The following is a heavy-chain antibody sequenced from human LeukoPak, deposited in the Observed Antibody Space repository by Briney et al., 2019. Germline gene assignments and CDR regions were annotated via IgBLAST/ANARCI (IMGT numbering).Heavy chain of an antibody. Sequence: SETPSLTCTVSGGSISSYYWSWIRQPPGKGLEWIGYIYYSGSTNYNPSLKSRVTISVDTSKNQFSLKLSSVTAADTAVYYCARANVLRFLEWLPAFDYWGQGTLVTVSS. CDR3: ARANVLRFLEWLPAFDY. CDR2: IYYSGST. D-gene: IGHD3-3*01. J-gene: IGHJ4*02. CDR1: GGSISSYY. V-gene: IGHV4-59*08.